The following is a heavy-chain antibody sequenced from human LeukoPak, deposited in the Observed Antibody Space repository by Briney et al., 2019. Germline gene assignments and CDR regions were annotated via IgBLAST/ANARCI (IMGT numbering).Heavy chain of an antibody. J-gene: IGHJ5*02. Sequence: GGSLRLSCAASGFTFSSYAMSWVRQTPGKGLEWVSAISGSGGSTYYADSVKGRFTISRDNAKNTLFLQMNSLRADDTAVYYCARDYMYQADLWGQGALVTVSS. CDR2: ISGSGGST. CDR1: GFTFSSYA. CDR3: ARDYMYQADL. D-gene: IGHD2-2*01. V-gene: IGHV3-23*01.